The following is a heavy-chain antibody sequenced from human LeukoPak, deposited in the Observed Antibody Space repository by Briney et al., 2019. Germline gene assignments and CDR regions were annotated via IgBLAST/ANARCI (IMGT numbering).Heavy chain of an antibody. CDR1: GYTLTELS. CDR3: ATGENLYNWTPFDY. J-gene: IGHJ4*02. D-gene: IGHD1-20*01. CDR2: FDPEDGET. Sequence: GASVKVSCKVSGYTLTELSMHWVRQAPGKGLEWMGGFDPEDGETIYAQKFQGRVTMTEDTSTDTAYMELSSLRSEDTAVYYCATGENLYNWTPFDYWGQGTLVTVSS. V-gene: IGHV1-24*01.